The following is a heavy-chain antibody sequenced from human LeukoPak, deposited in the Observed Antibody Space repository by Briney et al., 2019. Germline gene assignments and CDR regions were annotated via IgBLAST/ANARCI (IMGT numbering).Heavy chain of an antibody. CDR3: ARVGGSGSYLHWFDP. V-gene: IGHV4-59*01. J-gene: IGHJ5*02. CDR2: FYYSGST. CDR1: GGSISNYY. D-gene: IGHD3-10*01. Sequence: SETLSLTCTVSGGSISNYYWSWIRQPPGKGLEWIGYFYYSGSTNYNPSLKSRVTISVDTSKNQFSLKLSSVTAADTAVYYCARVGGSGSYLHWFDPWGQGTLVTVSS.